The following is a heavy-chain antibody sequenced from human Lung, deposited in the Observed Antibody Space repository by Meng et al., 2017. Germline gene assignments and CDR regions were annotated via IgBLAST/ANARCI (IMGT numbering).Heavy chain of an antibody. CDR1: GYLFTNYD. V-gene: IGHV1-18*01. Sequence: QVQLVQSGENAKKPGASMKVSCKASGYLFTNYDISWVRQAPGQGLEWMGWISVKNGEAKYPQNFQGRVTMTTDTTTSTAYMELRSLTSDDTAVYYCARYVPNGSFWYFDFWGRGTLVTASS. D-gene: IGHD6-13*01. J-gene: IGHJ2*01. CDR3: ARYVPNGSFWYFDF. CDR2: ISVKNGEA.